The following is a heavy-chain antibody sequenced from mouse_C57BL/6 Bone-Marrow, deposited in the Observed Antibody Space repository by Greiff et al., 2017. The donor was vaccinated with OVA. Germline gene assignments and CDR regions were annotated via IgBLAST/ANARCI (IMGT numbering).Heavy chain of an antibody. V-gene: IGHV5-16*01. J-gene: IGHJ1*03. CDR1: GFTFSDYY. D-gene: IGHD2-3*01. Sequence: EVKLMESEGGLVQPGSSLKLSCTASGFTFSDYYMSWVRQVPEKGLEWVATINYDGSSPYYLDSLKSRFIISRDNAKNILYLQMSSLKSEDTATYYCARGDDGGGPYSYFDVWGTGITVTVSS. CDR3: ARGDDGGGPYSYFDV. CDR2: INYDGSSP.